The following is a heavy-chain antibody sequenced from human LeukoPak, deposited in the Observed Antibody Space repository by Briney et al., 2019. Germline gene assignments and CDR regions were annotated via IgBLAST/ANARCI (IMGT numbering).Heavy chain of an antibody. J-gene: IGHJ5*02. V-gene: IGHV4-34*01. CDR2: IKHSGST. Sequence: SETLSLTCAVYGGSFSGYYWSWIRQPPGKGLEWIGEIKHSGSTNYNPSLKSRVTISVDTSKNQFSLKLSSVTAADTAVYYCARGVESSGIAVAGANWFDPWGQGTLVTVSS. CDR3: ARGVESSGIAVAGANWFDP. D-gene: IGHD6-19*01. CDR1: GGSFSGYY.